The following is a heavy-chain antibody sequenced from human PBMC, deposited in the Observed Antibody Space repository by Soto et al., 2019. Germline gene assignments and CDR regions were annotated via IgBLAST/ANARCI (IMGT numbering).Heavy chain of an antibody. Sequence: SVKVSCKTSGFTFTSSAVEWVRQARGQRLEWIGWIVVGSDNTNYAQKFQDRVTITRDLSTHTIYMDLRSLKSEDTAVYYCGASPSFWQYYYYGAMDVWGQGTTVTVSS. D-gene: IGHD4-4*01. J-gene: IGHJ6*02. V-gene: IGHV1-58*01. CDR2: IVVGSDNT. CDR1: GFTFTSSA. CDR3: GASPSFWQYYYYGAMDV.